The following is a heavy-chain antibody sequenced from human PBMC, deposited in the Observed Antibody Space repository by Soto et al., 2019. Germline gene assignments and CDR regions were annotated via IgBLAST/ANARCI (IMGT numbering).Heavy chain of an antibody. D-gene: IGHD3-16*01. CDR1: GDSISSGNKY. Sequence: SETLSLTCTVSGDSISSGNKYWSWIRQPPGKGLGWIGYIFSSGTTYYNPSLKSRLTMSLDASQNQFSLKLNSLTDADTAVYFCARVPSPFDYYYAMDVWGQGTTVTVSS. CDR2: IFSSGTT. V-gene: IGHV4-30-4*01. J-gene: IGHJ6*02. CDR3: ARVPSPFDYYYAMDV.